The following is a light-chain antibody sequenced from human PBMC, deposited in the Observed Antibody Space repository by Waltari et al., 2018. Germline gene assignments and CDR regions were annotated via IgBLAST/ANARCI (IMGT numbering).Light chain of an antibody. V-gene: IGLV6-57*03. CDR3: QSYDSDEGVV. Sequence: NSLLTQSHSVSESPGKTVTISCTRTSDSIASNYVQWYQQRPGSAPTTVIFEDNQRPSGVPDRFSASIDTSSNSASLTISGLKTEDEALYYCQSYDSDEGVVFGGGTKLTVL. J-gene: IGLJ2*01. CDR2: EDN. CDR1: SDSIASNY.